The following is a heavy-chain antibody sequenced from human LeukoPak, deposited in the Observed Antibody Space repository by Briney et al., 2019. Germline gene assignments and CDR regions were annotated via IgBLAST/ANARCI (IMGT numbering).Heavy chain of an antibody. CDR2: ITGSGDNT. CDR1: TFTLSSRA. V-gene: IGHV3-23*01. Sequence: GGSLRLSCAASTFTLSSRAMSWVRQAPGKGLEWASSITGSGDNTNYAESVRGRFTISRDNSKNTIYLQMNSLRGEDTAVYYCAKPNWNYRGDWYDPWGQGTLVTVSS. D-gene: IGHD1-7*01. CDR3: AKPNWNYRGDWYDP. J-gene: IGHJ5*02.